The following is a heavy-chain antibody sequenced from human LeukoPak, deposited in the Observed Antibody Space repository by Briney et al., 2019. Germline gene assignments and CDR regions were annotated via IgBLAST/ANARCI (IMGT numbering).Heavy chain of an antibody. CDR3: ARGYYDSRGDSNPFDM. D-gene: IGHD3-22*01. J-gene: IGHJ3*02. CDR1: GGSIRSPY. Sequence: SETLSLTCTVSGGSIRSPYWSWIRQPPGRGLEWIGYISHSGSTNYNPSLKSRVSISVDTSQNQFSLKLTSVTAGDTAMYYCARGYYDSRGDSNPFDMWGQGTMVTVPS. V-gene: IGHV4-59*11. CDR2: ISHSGST.